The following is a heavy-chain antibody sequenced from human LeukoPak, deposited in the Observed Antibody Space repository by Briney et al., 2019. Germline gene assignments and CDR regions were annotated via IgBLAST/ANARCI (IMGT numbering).Heavy chain of an antibody. CDR2: IYYSGST. Sequence: NPSETLSLTCTVSGGSISSYYWSWIRQPPGKGLEWIGYIYYSGSTNYNPSLKSRVTISVDTSKNQFSLKLSSVTAADTAVYYCARGPKTWIQLWEHWGQGTLVTVSS. J-gene: IGHJ1*01. CDR3: ARGPKTWIQLWEH. CDR1: GGSISSYY. V-gene: IGHV4-59*01. D-gene: IGHD5-18*01.